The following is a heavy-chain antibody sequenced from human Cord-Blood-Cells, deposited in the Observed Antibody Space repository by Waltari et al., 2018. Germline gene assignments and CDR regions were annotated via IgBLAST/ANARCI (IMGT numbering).Heavy chain of an antibody. Sequence: QVQLQESGPGLVKPSGTLSLTCAVSGGSISSSNWWSWVRQPPGKGLEWIGEIYHSGSTNYNPSLKSRVTISVDKSKNQFSLKLSSVTAADTAVYYCARKRGYYDFWIGYGMDVWGQGTTVTVSS. D-gene: IGHD3-3*01. CDR1: GGSISSSNW. CDR2: IYHSGST. CDR3: ARKRGYYDFWIGYGMDV. J-gene: IGHJ6*02. V-gene: IGHV4-4*02.